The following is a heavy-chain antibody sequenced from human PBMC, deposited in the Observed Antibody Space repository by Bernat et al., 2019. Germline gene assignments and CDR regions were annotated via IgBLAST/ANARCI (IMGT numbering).Heavy chain of an antibody. CDR1: GFTFSSYW. D-gene: IGHD5-12*01. CDR2: IKQDGSEK. J-gene: IGHJ6*01. Sequence: EVQLVESGGGLVQPGGSLRLSCVASGFTFSSYWMSWVRQAPGKGLEWVANIKQDGSEKYYVDSVKGRFTISRDNAKNSLYLQMNSLRAEDTAVYYCARGHSGYDLRYYYGMDVWGQGTTVTVSS. CDR3: ARGHSGYDLRYYYGMDV. V-gene: IGHV3-7*01.